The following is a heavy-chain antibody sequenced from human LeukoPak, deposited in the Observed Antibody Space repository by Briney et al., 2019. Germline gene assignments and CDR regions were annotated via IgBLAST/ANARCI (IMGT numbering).Heavy chain of an antibody. V-gene: IGHV1-69*13. Sequence: AASVKASCKASGGTFSSYAISWVRQAPGQGLEWMGGIIPIFGTANYAQKFQGRVTITADESTSTAYMELSSLRSEDTAVYYCARERAPHDAFDIWGQGTMVTVS. J-gene: IGHJ3*02. CDR3: ARERAPHDAFDI. CDR2: IIPIFGTA. CDR1: GGTFSSYA.